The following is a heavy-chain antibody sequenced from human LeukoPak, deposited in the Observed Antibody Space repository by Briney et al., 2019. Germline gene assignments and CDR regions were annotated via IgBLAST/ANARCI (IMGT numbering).Heavy chain of an antibody. D-gene: IGHD2-2*01. V-gene: IGHV1-2*02. CDR2: INPNSGLT. J-gene: IGHJ4*02. CDR3: ARLADCSSSSCRSFDY. CDR1: GYPFTGYF. Sequence: ASVKVSCKASGYPFTGYFFHWVGQAPGQGPEWMGWINPNSGLTNYAQKCQGRVTMTRDTSISTAYMELSRLRSDDTGVYYCARLADCSSSSCRSFDYWGEGTLVTVSS.